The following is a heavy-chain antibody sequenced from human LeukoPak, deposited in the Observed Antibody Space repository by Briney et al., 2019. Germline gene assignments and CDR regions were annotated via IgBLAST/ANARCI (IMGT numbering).Heavy chain of an antibody. J-gene: IGHJ4*02. D-gene: IGHD5-12*01. CDR2: ISYDGSNK. Sequence: GGSLRLSCAASGFTFSSYAMHWVRQAPGKGLEWVAVISYDGSNKYYADSVKGRFTISRDNSKNTLYLQMNSLRAEDTAVYYCAREAGYSGYEYFDYWGQETLVTVSS. V-gene: IGHV3-30-3*01. CDR3: AREAGYSGYEYFDY. CDR1: GFTFSSYA.